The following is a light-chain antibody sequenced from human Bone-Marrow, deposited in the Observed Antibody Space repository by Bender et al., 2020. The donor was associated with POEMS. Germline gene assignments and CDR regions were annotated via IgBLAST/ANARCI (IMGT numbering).Light chain of an antibody. CDR3: QAWDTYSVI. CDR2: QDT. V-gene: IGLV3-1*01. CDR1: DLGDKY. Sequence: SYEVTQPPSVSVSPGQTASITCSGDDLGDKYVAWYQQKPGQSLVLVIYQDTKRPSGIPVRFSGSNSGNTATLTISGTQAMDEADYYCQAWDTYSVIFGGGTKLTVL. J-gene: IGLJ2*01.